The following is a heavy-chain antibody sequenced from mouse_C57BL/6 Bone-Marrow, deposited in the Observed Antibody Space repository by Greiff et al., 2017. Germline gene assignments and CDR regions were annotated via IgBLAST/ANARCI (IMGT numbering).Heavy chain of an antibody. V-gene: IGHV1-55*01. CDR1: GYTFTSYW. J-gene: IGHJ1*03. Sequence: VQLQQSGAELVKPGASVKMSCKASGYTFTSYWITWVKQRPGQGLEWIGEIYPGSGSTNYNEKFKSKATLTVDTSSSTAYMQLSSLTSEDSAVYYCACSSLPLYWYFDVWGTGTTVTVSS. CDR3: ACSSLPLYWYFDV. CDR2: IYPGSGST. D-gene: IGHD1-1*01.